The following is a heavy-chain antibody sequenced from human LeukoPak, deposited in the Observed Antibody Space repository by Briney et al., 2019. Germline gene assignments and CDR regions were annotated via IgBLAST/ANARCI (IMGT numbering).Heavy chain of an antibody. Sequence: ASETLSLTCTVSGGSISSYYWSWIRQPPGKGLEWIGYIYYSGSTNYNPSLKSRVTISVDTSKNQFSLKLSSVTAADTAVYYCARRRKCSGGSCYYGYWGQGTLVTVSS. J-gene: IGHJ4*02. CDR3: ARRRKCSGGSCYYGY. D-gene: IGHD2-15*01. CDR1: GGSISSYY. CDR2: IYYSGST. V-gene: IGHV4-59*01.